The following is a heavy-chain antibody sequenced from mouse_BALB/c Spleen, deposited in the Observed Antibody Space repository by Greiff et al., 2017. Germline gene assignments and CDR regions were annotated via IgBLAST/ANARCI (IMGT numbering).Heavy chain of an antibody. CDR1: GFSLTSYG. J-gene: IGHJ3*01. D-gene: IGHD2-2*01. Sequence: VKVVESGPGLVAPSQSLSITCTVSGFSLTSYGVHWVRQPPGKGLEWLGVIWAGGSTNYNSALMSRLSISKDNSKSQVFLKMNSLQTDDTAMYYCARLVDGYDGGFAYWGQGTLVTVSA. V-gene: IGHV2-9*02. CDR3: ARLVDGYDGGFAY. CDR2: IWAGGST.